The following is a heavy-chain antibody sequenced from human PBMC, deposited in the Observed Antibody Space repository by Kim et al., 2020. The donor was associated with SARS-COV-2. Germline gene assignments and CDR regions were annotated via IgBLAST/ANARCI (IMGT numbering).Heavy chain of an antibody. CDR1: GFTFDDYA. CDR2: ISWNSGSI. V-gene: IGHV3-9*01. D-gene: IGHD6-13*01. J-gene: IGHJ5*02. Sequence: GGSLRLSCAASGFTFDDYAMHWVRQVPGKGLEWVSGISWNSGSIGYADSVKGRFTISRDNAKNSLYLQMNSLRTEDTALYYCAKAYGAAAGPAHWFDPWGQGTLVTVSS. CDR3: AKAYGAAAGPAHWFDP.